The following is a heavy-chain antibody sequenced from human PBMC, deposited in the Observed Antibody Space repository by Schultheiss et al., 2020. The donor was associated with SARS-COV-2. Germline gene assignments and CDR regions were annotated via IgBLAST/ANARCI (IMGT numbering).Heavy chain of an antibody. V-gene: IGHV1-18*01. CDR2: ISAYNGNT. Sequence: ASVKVSCKASGYTFTSYDINWVRQAPGQGLEWMGWISAYNGNTNYAQKLQGRVTMTTDTSTSTAYMDLRSLRSDDTAVYYCARGLKQWTHNGYGYYYGMDVWGQGTTVTVSS. J-gene: IGHJ6*02. CDR1: GYTFTSYD. D-gene: IGHD6-19*01. CDR3: ARGLKQWTHNGYGYYYGMDV.